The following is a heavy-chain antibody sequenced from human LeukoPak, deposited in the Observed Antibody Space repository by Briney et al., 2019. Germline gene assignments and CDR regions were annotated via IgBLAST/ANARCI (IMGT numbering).Heavy chain of an antibody. CDR3: TVAGTGMLDY. CDR2: IISIFGIA. J-gene: IGHJ4*02. D-gene: IGHD6-19*01. V-gene: IGHV1-69*04. Sequence: GASVKVSCKASGGTFSSYAISWVRQAPGQGLEWMGRIISIFGIANYAQKFQGRVTITADKSTSTAYMELSSLRSEDTAVYCCTVAGTGMLDYWGQGTLVTVSS. CDR1: GGTFSSYA.